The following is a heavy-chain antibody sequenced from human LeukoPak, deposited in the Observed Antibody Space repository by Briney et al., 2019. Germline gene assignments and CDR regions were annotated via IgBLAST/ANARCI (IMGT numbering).Heavy chain of an antibody. CDR2: MNEYGTEK. J-gene: IGHJ4*02. CDR1: GFTFSKYW. D-gene: IGHD3-10*01. Sequence: PGGSLTLSCAASGFTFSKYWMNWVRQAPGKGLEWVSNMNEYGTEKYYVDSVRGRFTISKDNSENTLYLQMDSLRVEDTALYYCTKRGTGGSGSHMDYWGQGILVTVSS. V-gene: IGHV3-7*03. CDR3: TKRGTGGSGSHMDY.